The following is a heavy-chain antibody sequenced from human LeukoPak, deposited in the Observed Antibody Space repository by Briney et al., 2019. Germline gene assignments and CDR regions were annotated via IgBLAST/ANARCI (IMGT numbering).Heavy chain of an antibody. CDR2: INPNSGGT. CDR1: GYTFTGYY. V-gene: IGHV1-2*02. J-gene: IGHJ4*02. D-gene: IGHD3-3*01. CDR3: ASSRFLEWLIDY. Sequence: ASVKVSCKSSGYTFTGYYMHWVRQAPGQGLEWMGWINPNSGGTNYAQKFQGRVTMTRDTSISTAYMELSRLRSDDTAVYYCASSRFLEWLIDYWGQGTLVTVSS.